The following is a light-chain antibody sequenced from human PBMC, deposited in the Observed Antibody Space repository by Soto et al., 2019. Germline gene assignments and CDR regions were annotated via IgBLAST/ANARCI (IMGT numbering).Light chain of an antibody. Sequence: QSVLTQPPSVSGAPGQRVTISCTGSSSDIGGGYDVHWYQHLPGSVPKLLIYSDTNRPSGVPDRFSGSKSGTSASLAITGLQAEDEADYYCQSYDSSRSGDVVFGGGTKLTVL. CDR1: SSDIGGGYD. CDR3: QSYDSSRSGDVV. CDR2: SDT. V-gene: IGLV1-40*01. J-gene: IGLJ2*01.